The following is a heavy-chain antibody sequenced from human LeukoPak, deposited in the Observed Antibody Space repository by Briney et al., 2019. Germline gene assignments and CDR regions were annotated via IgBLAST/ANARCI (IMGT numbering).Heavy chain of an antibody. CDR1: GYTFTSYY. J-gene: IGHJ3*02. D-gene: IGHD6-13*01. V-gene: IGHV1-46*01. Sequence: ASVKVSCKASGYTFTSYYMHWVRQAPGQGLEWMGIINPSGGSTSYAQKFQGRVTMTRDTSTSTVYMELSSLRSEDTAVYYCARDKGVAAAGRQTPPGAFDIWGQGTMVTVSS. CDR3: ARDKGVAAAGRQTPPGAFDI. CDR2: INPSGGST.